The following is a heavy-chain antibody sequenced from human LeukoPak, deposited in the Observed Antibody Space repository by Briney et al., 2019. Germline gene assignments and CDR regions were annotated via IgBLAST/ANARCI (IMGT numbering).Heavy chain of an antibody. J-gene: IGHJ4*02. CDR3: ARDDYVWGSYRSNNHFDY. V-gene: IGHV3-21*01. Sequence: GGSLRLSCAASGFTFSSYSMNWVRQAPGKGLEWVSSISSSSSYIYYADSVKGRFIISRDNAKNSLYLQMNSLRAEGTAVYYCARDDYVWGSYRSNNHFDYWGQGTLVTVSS. CDR1: GFTFSSYS. D-gene: IGHD3-16*02. CDR2: ISSSSSYI.